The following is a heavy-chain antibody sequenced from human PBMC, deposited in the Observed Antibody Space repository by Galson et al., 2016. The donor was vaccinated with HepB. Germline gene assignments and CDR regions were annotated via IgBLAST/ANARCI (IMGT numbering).Heavy chain of an antibody. D-gene: IGHD4-11*01. CDR1: GFTFSSHA. V-gene: IGHV3-13*01. J-gene: IGHJ4*02. Sequence: SLRLSCAASGFTFSSHAVHWVRQATGKGLEWVSGIATTGDTYYPDAVKGRFTISREDAKNSFYLQMNSLRAGDTAVYYCYSYGYWGQGTLVTVSS. CDR2: IATTGDT. CDR3: YSYGY.